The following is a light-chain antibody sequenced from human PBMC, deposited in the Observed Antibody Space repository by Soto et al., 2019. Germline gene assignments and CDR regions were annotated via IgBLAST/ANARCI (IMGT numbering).Light chain of an antibody. J-gene: IGLJ2*01. V-gene: IGLV2-23*01. Sequence: QSALTQPASVSGSPGQSITISCTGTSSDVGSYNLVSWYQQHPGKAPKLMIYEGSKRPSGVSNRFSGPKSGNTASLTISGLQAEDEADYYCCSYAGSSTVRFGGGTKLTVL. CDR2: EGS. CDR1: SSDVGSYNL. CDR3: CSYAGSSTVR.